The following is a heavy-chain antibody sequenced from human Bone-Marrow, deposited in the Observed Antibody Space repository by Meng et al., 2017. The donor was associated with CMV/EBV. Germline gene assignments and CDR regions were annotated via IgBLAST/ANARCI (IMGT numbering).Heavy chain of an antibody. V-gene: IGHV3-53*01. CDR2: IYSGGNT. D-gene: IGHD2-2*02. CDR1: GFTVSSNY. Sequence: GESLKISCAASGFTVSSNYMSWVRQAPGKGLEWVSVIYSGGNTYYADSVRGRFTISRDNSKNTVYLQMNSLRAEDTAVYYCARGGYSGYCSSTSCYNDYYYFGMNVCGQGTTVTVSS. J-gene: IGHJ6*02. CDR3: ARGGYSGYCSSTSCYNDYYYFGMNV.